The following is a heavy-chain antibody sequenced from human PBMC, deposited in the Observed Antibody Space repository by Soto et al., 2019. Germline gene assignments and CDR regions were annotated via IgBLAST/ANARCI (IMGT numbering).Heavy chain of an antibody. V-gene: IGHV3-15*01. CDR2: IKTNSEGATV. J-gene: IGHJ4*02. Sequence: PGGSLRLSCAASGFSFSHAWMSWVRQIPGKGLEWIGRIKTNSEGATVDYAEPVKGRFTISRDDSQNTVYLQMNSLTTEDTAVYYCADIAMLGSGNYWGQGTLVTVSS. D-gene: IGHD3-10*01. CDR3: ADIAMLGSGNY. CDR1: GFSFSHAW.